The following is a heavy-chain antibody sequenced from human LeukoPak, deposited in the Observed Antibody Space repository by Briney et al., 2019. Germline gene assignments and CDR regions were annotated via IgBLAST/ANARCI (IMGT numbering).Heavy chain of an antibody. CDR3: AKGNDYGDYYFDY. D-gene: IGHD4-17*01. J-gene: IGHJ4*02. CDR1: GFTFSSYA. CDR2: ISCSGGSK. V-gene: IGHV3-23*01. Sequence: GGSLRLSCAVSGFTFSSYAMICVRRARGKGLEWVSAISCSGGSKYYADSVKGRFTISRDNSKNTLYLQMNSLRAEDTAVYYCAKGNDYGDYYFDYWGQGTLVTVSS.